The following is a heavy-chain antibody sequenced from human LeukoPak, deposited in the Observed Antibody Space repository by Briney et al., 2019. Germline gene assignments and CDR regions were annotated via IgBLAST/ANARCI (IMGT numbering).Heavy chain of an antibody. V-gene: IGHV3-30*04. Sequence: PGRSLRLSCAASGFTFSTYAMHWVRQAPGKGLEWVAVISYDGSSKYYADSVKGRFTISRDNSKNTLYLQMNSLRADDTAIYYCAKEAVVTHWYFDLWGRGTLVTVSS. CDR2: ISYDGSSK. J-gene: IGHJ2*01. D-gene: IGHD4-23*01. CDR1: GFTFSTYA. CDR3: AKEAVVTHWYFDL.